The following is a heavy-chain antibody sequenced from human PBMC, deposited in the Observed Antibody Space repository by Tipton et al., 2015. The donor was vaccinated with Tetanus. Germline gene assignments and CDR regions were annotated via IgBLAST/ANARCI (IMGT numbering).Heavy chain of an antibody. D-gene: IGHD5-12*01. CDR2: IYPGDSNI. V-gene: IGHV5-51*01. CDR1: GYNFTIYW. CDR3: ARVGGGSKWLFDY. J-gene: IGHJ4*02. Sequence: QLVQSGAEVKKPGESLKISCKGSGYNFTIYWIGWVRQMPGKGLEWMGIIYPGDSNIRYSPSFQGQVTISADKYISTAYLQWSSVRASDTAMYFCARVGGGSKWLFDYWGQGTPVTVSS.